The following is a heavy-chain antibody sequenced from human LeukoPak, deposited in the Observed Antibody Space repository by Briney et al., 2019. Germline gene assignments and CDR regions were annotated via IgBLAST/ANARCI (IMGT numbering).Heavy chain of an antibody. J-gene: IGHJ5*02. Sequence: PGGSLRLSCAASGFTVSSNYKSWVRQAPGKGLEWVSVIYSGGSTYYADSVKGRFTISRDNAKNSLYLQMNSLRAEDTAVYYCARDHLVLPDRGIVGATGFGPWGQGTLVTVSS. V-gene: IGHV3-53*01. CDR1: GFTVSSNY. D-gene: IGHD1-26*01. CDR3: ARDHLVLPDRGIVGATGFGP. CDR2: IYSGGST.